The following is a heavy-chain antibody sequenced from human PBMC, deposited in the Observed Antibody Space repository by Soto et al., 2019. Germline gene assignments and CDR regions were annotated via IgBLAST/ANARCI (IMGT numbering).Heavy chain of an antibody. CDR2: INHSGST. CDR3: ARLRRIAAAINWFDP. CDR1: GGSFSGYY. Sequence: SETLSLTCAVYGGSFSGYYWSWIRQPPGKGLEWIGEINHSGSTNYNPSLKSQVTISVDTSKNQFSLKLSSVTAADTAVYYCARLRRIAAAINWFDPWGQGTLVTVSS. D-gene: IGHD6-13*01. J-gene: IGHJ5*02. V-gene: IGHV4-34*01.